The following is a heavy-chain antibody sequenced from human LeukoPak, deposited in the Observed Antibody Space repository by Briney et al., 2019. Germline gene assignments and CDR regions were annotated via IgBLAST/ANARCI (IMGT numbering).Heavy chain of an antibody. CDR3: AKGSGGYSVTYFDY. Sequence: GGSLRLSCAASGFTFDDYAMHWVRQAPGKGLEWVSGISWNSGSIGYADSVKGRFTISRDNAKNSLYLQMNSLRAEDTALYYCAKGSGGYSVTYFDYWGQGTLVTVSP. J-gene: IGHJ4*02. CDR1: GFTFDDYA. CDR2: ISWNSGSI. V-gene: IGHV3-9*01. D-gene: IGHD5-12*01.